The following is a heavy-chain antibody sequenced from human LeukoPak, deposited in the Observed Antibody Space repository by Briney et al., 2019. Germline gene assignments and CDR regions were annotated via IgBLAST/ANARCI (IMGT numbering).Heavy chain of an antibody. D-gene: IGHD3-22*01. CDR3: ARELSSGLTFDY. CDR2: IYYSGST. J-gene: IGHJ4*02. CDR1: GGSISFTSYY. Sequence: SETLSLTCTVSGGSISFTSYYWGWIRLPPGKGLEWIGSIYYSGSTYYNPSLKSRVTISVDTSNSQFSLKLSSVTAADTAVYYCARELSSGLTFDYWGQGTLVTVSS. V-gene: IGHV4-39*07.